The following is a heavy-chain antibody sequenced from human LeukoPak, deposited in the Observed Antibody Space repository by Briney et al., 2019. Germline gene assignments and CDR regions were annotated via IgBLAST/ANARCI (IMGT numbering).Heavy chain of an antibody. CDR3: ARDYGPGIAAAGTAGGYYYYYGMDV. D-gene: IGHD6-13*01. Sequence: SETLSLTCTVSGGSISSYYWSWIRQPPGKGLEWIGYIYYSGSTNYNPSLKSRVTISVDTSKNQFSLKLSSATAADTAVYYCARDYGPGIAAAGTAGGYYYYYGMDVWGQGTTVTVSS. J-gene: IGHJ6*02. V-gene: IGHV4-59*01. CDR2: IYYSGST. CDR1: GGSISSYY.